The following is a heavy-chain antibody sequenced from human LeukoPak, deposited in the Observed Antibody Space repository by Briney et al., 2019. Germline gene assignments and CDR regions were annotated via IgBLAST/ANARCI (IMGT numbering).Heavy chain of an antibody. J-gene: IGHJ4*02. Sequence: GESLKISCKGSGYSFTSYWIGWVRQMPGKGLEWMGIIYPGDSDTRYSASFQGQVTISADKSISTAYLQWSSLKASDTAMYYCASHKGSGYGGYYFDYWGQGTLVTVSS. D-gene: IGHD5-12*01. CDR2: IYPGDSDT. V-gene: IGHV5-51*01. CDR3: ASHKGSGYGGYYFDY. CDR1: GYSFTSYW.